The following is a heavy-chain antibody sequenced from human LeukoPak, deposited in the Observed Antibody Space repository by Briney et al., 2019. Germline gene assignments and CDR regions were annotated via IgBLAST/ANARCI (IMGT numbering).Heavy chain of an antibody. CDR3: ARGQGTVTTH. D-gene: IGHD4-17*01. CDR2: INHSGST. Sequence: SETLSLACAVYGGSFSGYYWSWIRQPPGKGLEWIGEINHSGSTNYNPSLKSRVTISVDTSKNQFSLKLSSVTAADTAVYYCARGQGTVTTHWGQGTLVTVSS. CDR1: GGSFSGYY. V-gene: IGHV4-34*01. J-gene: IGHJ4*02.